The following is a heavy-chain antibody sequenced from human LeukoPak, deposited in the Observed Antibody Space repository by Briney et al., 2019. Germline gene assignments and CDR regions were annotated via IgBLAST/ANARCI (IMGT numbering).Heavy chain of an antibody. D-gene: IGHD3-22*01. CDR1: GFTFSSYS. V-gene: IGHV3-21*01. CDR2: ISSSSGYI. J-gene: IGHJ4*02. Sequence: SGGSLRLSCAASGFTFSSYSMNWVRQAPGKGLEWVSSISSSSGYIYYADSVKGRFTISRDNAKNSLYLQMNSLRAEDTAVYYCARAHDIYYYDSSGFDYWGQGTLVTVSS. CDR3: ARAHDIYYYDSSGFDY.